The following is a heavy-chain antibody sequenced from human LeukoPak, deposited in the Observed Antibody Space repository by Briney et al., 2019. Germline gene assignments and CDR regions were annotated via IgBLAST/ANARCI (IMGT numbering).Heavy chain of an antibody. Sequence: GASVKVSCKASGYTFTSYAMHWVRQAPGQRLEWMGWINAGNGNTKYSQKFQGRVTITRDTSASTAYMELSSLRSEDTAVYYCAREAFFRSGYYKGFDYWGQGTLVTVSS. CDR3: AREAFFRSGYYKGFDY. D-gene: IGHD3-3*01. J-gene: IGHJ4*02. CDR2: INAGNGNT. CDR1: GYTFTSYA. V-gene: IGHV1-3*01.